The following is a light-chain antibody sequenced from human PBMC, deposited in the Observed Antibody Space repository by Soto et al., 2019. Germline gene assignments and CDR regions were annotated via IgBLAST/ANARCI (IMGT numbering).Light chain of an antibody. CDR1: QNITNN. J-gene: IGKJ1*01. V-gene: IGKV1-33*01. CDR3: QQTYTPTRA. CDR2: HAS. Sequence: DIQRTQSPSSLSASIGDRVTITCQASQNITNNLSWYQPKPGKAPNLLIYHASKLAKGVTSRLRVIVSGKDLTLNISSLQVEESATDECQQTYTPTRAFGQGTKVDIK.